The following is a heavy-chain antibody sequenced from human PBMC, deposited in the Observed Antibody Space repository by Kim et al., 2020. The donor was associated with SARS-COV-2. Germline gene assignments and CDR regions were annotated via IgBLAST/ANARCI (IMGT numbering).Heavy chain of an antibody. CDR1: GFTFSAYA. CDR3: ARTGVVGRTYWFDP. D-gene: IGHD1-26*01. J-gene: IGHJ5*02. V-gene: IGHV3-30*14. Sequence: GGSVRLSCAASGFTFSAYAMLWVRQAPGKGPEWVAVISSDGSYKFYADSVKGRFTISRDSSKNTLYLQMNSLRAEDTAVYYLARTGVVGRTYWFDPWGQGTPVTVSS. CDR2: ISSDGSYK.